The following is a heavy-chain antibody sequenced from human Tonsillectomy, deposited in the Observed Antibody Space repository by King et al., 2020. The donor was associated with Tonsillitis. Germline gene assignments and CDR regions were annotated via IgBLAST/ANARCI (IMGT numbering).Heavy chain of an antibody. CDR2: IHYDGSNK. J-gene: IGHJ4*02. Sequence: VQLVESGGGVVQPGGSLRLSCAASGFTFSSYGMHWVRQAPGKGLEWVAFIHYDGSNKYYAESVKGRFTISRDNSKNTLYLQMNSIRAEDTAVYYCSKPYGDHFPPYFFDYWGQGTLVTVSS. CDR1: GFTFSSYG. D-gene: IGHD4-17*01. CDR3: SKPYGDHFPPYFFDY. V-gene: IGHV3-30*02.